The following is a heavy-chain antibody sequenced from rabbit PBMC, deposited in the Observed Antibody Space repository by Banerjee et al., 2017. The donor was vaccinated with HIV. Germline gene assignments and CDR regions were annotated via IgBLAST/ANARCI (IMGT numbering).Heavy chain of an antibody. J-gene: IGHJ6*01. CDR2: INTNSGNA. D-gene: IGHD5-1*01. Sequence: QEQLEESGGDLVKPGRSLTLTCTASGFSFSNKYVMCWVRQAPGKGLEWIACINTNSGNAVYASWAKGRFTISKTSSTTVTLQMTSLTAADTATYFCARSATMDIAFKLWGPGTLVTVS. V-gene: IGHV1S45*01. CDR3: ARSATMDIAFKL. CDR1: GFSFSNKYV.